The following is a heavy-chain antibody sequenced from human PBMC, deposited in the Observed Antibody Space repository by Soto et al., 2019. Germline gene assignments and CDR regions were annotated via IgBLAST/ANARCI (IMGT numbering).Heavy chain of an antibody. CDR2: INAGNGNT. CDR3: ARDGSDYGRYGMDV. D-gene: IGHD4-17*01. CDR1: GYTFTSYA. J-gene: IGHJ6*02. Sequence: ASVKVSCKASGYTFTSYAMHWVRQAPGQRLEWMGWINAGNGNTKYSQKFQGRVTITRDTSASTAYMELSSLRSEDTAVYYCARDGSDYGRYGMDVWGQGTTVTVYS. V-gene: IGHV1-3*01.